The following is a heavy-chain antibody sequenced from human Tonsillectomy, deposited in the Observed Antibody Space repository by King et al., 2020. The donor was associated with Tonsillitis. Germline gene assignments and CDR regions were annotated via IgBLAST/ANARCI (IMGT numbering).Heavy chain of an antibody. D-gene: IGHD3-10*01. CDR2: IIPVFGTA. Sequence: VQLVQSGAEVKKPGSSVKVSCKASGGTFSSYAISWVRQAPGQGLEWMGGIIPVFGTANYAQKFQGRVTITADESTSTDYMELSSLSSEDTAVYYCARASGSGSYYNAGGFDYWGQGTLVTVSS. CDR3: ARASGSGSYYNAGGFDY. CDR1: GGTFSSYA. V-gene: IGHV1-69*01. J-gene: IGHJ4*02.